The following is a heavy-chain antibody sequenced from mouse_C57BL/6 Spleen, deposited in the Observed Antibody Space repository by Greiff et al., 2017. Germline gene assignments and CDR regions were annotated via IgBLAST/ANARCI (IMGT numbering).Heavy chain of an antibody. D-gene: IGHD2-5*01. V-gene: IGHV1-19*01. Sequence: VHVKQSGPVLVKPGASVKMSCKASGYTFTDYYMNWVKQSHGKSLEWIGVINPYNGGTSYNQKFKGKATLTVDKSSSTAYMELNSLTSEDSAVYYCARSDSNYLAYWGQGTLVTVSA. J-gene: IGHJ3*01. CDR2: INPYNGGT. CDR3: ARSDSNYLAY. CDR1: GYTFTDYY.